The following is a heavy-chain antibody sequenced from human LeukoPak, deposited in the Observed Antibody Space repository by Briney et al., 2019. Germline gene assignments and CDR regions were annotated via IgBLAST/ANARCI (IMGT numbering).Heavy chain of an antibody. CDR1: GFTFSSYG. D-gene: IGHD6-19*01. Sequence: GGSLRLSCAASGFTFSSYGMSWVRQAPGKGLEWISAISGRDTKTYYADSVKGRFTISRDNSKDTLYLEMNNLRAEDTALYYCAKRVAYASGYYWDYWGQGTLVTVSS. V-gene: IGHV3-23*01. J-gene: IGHJ4*02. CDR2: ISGRDTKT. CDR3: AKRVAYASGYYWDY.